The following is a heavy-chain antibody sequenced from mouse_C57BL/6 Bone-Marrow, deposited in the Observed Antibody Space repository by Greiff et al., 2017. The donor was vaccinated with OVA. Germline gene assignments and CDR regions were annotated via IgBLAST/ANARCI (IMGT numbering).Heavy chain of an antibody. J-gene: IGHJ4*01. CDR2: INPSNGGT. D-gene: IGHD2-3*01. Sequence: VQLQQSGTELVKPGASVKLSCKASGYTFTSYWMHWVKQRPGQGLEWIGNINPSNGGTNYNEKFKSKATLTVDKSSSTAYMQLISLTSEDAAVYYCARSGDGYYLYYAMDYWGQGTSVTVSS. CDR3: ARSGDGYYLYYAMDY. CDR1: GYTFTSYW. V-gene: IGHV1-53*01.